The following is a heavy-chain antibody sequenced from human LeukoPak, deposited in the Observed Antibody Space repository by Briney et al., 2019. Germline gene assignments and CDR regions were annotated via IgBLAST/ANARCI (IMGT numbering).Heavy chain of an antibody. CDR2: ISSSSSYI. CDR1: GFTFSSYW. V-gene: IGHV3-21*01. Sequence: PGGSLRLSCAASGFTFSSYWMSWVRQAPGKGLEWVSSISSSSSYIYYADSVKGRFTIPRDNAKNSLYLQMNSLRAEDTAVYYCARDNRDHSSGPWGDAFDIWGQGTMVTVSS. D-gene: IGHD6-19*01. J-gene: IGHJ3*02. CDR3: ARDNRDHSSGPWGDAFDI.